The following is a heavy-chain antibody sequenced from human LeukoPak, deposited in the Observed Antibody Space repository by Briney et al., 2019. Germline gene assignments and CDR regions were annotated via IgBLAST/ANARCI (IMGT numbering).Heavy chain of an antibody. CDR3: ASGGHLDY. CDR2: INQDESEK. J-gene: IGHJ4*02. D-gene: IGHD3-16*01. V-gene: IGHV3-7*03. CDR1: GITFSRFW. Sequence: GGSLRLSCAASGITFSRFWMSWVRQAPGKGLQWVANINQDESEKHYVVSVKGRFTISRDNAENSLYLQMNSLRAEDTAVYYCASGGHLDYWGQGALVTVAS.